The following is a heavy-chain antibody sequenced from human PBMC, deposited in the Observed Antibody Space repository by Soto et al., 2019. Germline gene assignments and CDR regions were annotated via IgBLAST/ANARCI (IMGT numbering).Heavy chain of an antibody. CDR3: ARASGISYYFDP. J-gene: IGHJ5*02. Sequence: QVQLVQSGAELKKPGASVKVSCKASGYTFTSYGIIWVRQAPGQGLEWMGWISDYNGNTNYAQKLEGSVTITTDTSTSNAYKELRSLRSDDTAVYYCARASGISYYFDPWGQGTLVTVSS. D-gene: IGHD1-26*01. CDR1: GYTFTSYG. CDR2: ISDYNGNT. V-gene: IGHV1-18*01.